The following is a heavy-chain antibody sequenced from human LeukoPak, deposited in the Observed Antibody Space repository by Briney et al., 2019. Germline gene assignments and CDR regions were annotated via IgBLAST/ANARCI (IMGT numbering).Heavy chain of an antibody. D-gene: IGHD6-13*01. CDR3: ARDGSLVAAAGRNYFDY. CDR1: GGSISSGGYY. V-gene: IGHV4-31*03. Sequence: SQTLSLTCTVSGGSISSGGYYWSWIRQHPGKGLEWIGYIYYSGSTYYNPSLKSRVTISVDTSKNQFSLKLSSVTAADTAVYYCARDGSLVAAAGRNYFDYWGQGTLVTVSS. CDR2: IYYSGST. J-gene: IGHJ4*02.